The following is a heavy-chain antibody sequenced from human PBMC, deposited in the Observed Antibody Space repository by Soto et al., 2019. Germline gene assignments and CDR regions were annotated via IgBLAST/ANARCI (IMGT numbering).Heavy chain of an antibody. Sequence: SLRLSCAASGFTFDDYAMHWVRQAPGKGLEWVSGISWNSGSIGYADSVKGRFTISRDNAKNSLYLQMNSLRAEDTALYYCAKSLVASLFDYWGQGTLVTSPQ. CDR2: ISWNSGSI. CDR3: AKSLVASLFDY. CDR1: GFTFDDYA. J-gene: IGHJ4*02. V-gene: IGHV3-9*01.